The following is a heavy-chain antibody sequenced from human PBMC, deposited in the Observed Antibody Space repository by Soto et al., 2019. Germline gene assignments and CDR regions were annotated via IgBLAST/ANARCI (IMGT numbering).Heavy chain of an antibody. CDR2: INAGNGNT. D-gene: IGHD2-2*01. Sequence: GASVKVSCKASGYTFTSYAMHWVRQAPGQRLEWMGWINAGNGNTKYSQKFQGRVTITRDTSASTAYMELSSLRSEDTAVYYCARDTLGYCSSTSCYVLGLFDPWGQGTLVTVSS. V-gene: IGHV1-3*01. CDR3: ARDTLGYCSSTSCYVLGLFDP. J-gene: IGHJ5*02. CDR1: GYTFTSYA.